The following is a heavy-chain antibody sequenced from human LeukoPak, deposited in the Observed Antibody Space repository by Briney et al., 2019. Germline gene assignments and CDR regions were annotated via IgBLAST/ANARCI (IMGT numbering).Heavy chain of an antibody. CDR2: IFASGST. J-gene: IGHJ5*02. CDR3: ARQGFSVAGKRSWFDP. Sequence: SETLSLTCTVSGASISSYYWSWLRQPPGKGLEWIGYIFASGSTNYNPSLKSRVTISVDTSKNHLSLKLSSVTAADTAVYYCARQGFSVAGKRSWFDPWGQGTLVTVSS. D-gene: IGHD6-19*01. CDR1: GASISSYY. V-gene: IGHV4-4*09.